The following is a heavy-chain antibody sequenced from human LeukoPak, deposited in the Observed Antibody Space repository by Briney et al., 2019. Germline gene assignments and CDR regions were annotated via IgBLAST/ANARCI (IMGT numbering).Heavy chain of an antibody. J-gene: IGHJ5*02. CDR3: ARGIAAAEVWFDP. CDR1: GYTFTSYD. Sequence: GASVKVSCKASGYTFTSYDINWVRQAAGQGLEWMGWMNPNSGNTGYAQKFQGRVTMTRNTSISTAYMELSSLRSEDTAVYYCARGIAAAEVWFDPWGQGTLVTVSS. V-gene: IGHV1-8*01. CDR2: MNPNSGNT. D-gene: IGHD6-13*01.